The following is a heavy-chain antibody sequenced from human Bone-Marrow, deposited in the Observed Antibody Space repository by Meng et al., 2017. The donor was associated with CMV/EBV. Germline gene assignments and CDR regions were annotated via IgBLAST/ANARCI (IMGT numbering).Heavy chain of an antibody. J-gene: IGHJ4*02. CDR1: AFTFTRHS. V-gene: IGHV3-48*02. CDR3: ARVSASGSSIDF. D-gene: IGHD1-26*01. CDR2: ISTSSDII. Sequence: GGSLRLSCAASAFTFTRHSMNWVRQAPGKGLEWLSYISTSSDIIYYADSVRGRFTISRDNAKNSVYLQMSSLRDEDTAVYYCARVSASGSSIDFWGPGDLVNVSS.